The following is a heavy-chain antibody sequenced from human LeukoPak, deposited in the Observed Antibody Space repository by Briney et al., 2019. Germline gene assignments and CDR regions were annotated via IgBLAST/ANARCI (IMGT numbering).Heavy chain of an antibody. Sequence: SETLSLTRTVSSGSISTSNYYWGWVRQPPGKALEWIGEINDSGSTNYNPSLKSRATISADTSKNQFSLNLSSVTAADTAVYYCARHMLGGKRSFDSWGQGTLVTVSS. CDR2: INDSGST. J-gene: IGHJ4*02. CDR3: ARHMLGGKRSFDS. V-gene: IGHV4-39*01. CDR1: SGSISTSNYY. D-gene: IGHD4-23*01.